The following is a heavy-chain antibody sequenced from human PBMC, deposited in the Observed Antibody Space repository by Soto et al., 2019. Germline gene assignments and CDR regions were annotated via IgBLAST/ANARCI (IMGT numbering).Heavy chain of an antibody. J-gene: IGHJ5*02. CDR2: INHRGGA. CDR3: VARGMTYDFLSGPHPFDP. CDR1: NGSFTDYF. V-gene: IGHV4-34*01. Sequence: KPSETLSLTCAAHNGSFTDYFWTWIRQSPGRGLEWIGEINHRGGATYNPSLRSRVTISIDTSKNHFSLSLRSLTAADTAVYYCVARGMTYDFLSGPHPFDPRGHGTLVT. D-gene: IGHD3-3*01.